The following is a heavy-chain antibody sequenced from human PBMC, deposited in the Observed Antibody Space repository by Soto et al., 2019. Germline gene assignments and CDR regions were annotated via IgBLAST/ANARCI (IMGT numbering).Heavy chain of an antibody. J-gene: IGHJ5*02. V-gene: IGHV1-18*01. Sequence: ASVTLCCKASGYKFKIAGINWGRQATGQGLELMGWISAYDGKTTYAEKFQGRVTMTTDASTSTAYMELRSLRSDDTAVYYCARDPHEYWTSYWFDPWGQGTLVTFSS. CDR1: GYKFKIAG. CDR2: ISAYDGKT. CDR3: ARDPHEYWTSYWFDP. D-gene: IGHD3-3*01.